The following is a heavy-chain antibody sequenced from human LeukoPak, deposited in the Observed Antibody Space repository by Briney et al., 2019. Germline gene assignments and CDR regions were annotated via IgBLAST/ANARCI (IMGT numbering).Heavy chain of an antibody. Sequence: SETLSLTCSVSGSSISNYYWSWIRQSPGKGLELIGYIYSTGSTDYNPSLKIRVTISVETSKNQFSLRLSSVTAADTAVYFCARHEGLARPFDYWGQGTLAPVSS. CDR2: IYSTGST. J-gene: IGHJ4*02. D-gene: IGHD6-19*01. V-gene: IGHV4-59*08. CDR1: GSSISNYY. CDR3: ARHEGLARPFDY.